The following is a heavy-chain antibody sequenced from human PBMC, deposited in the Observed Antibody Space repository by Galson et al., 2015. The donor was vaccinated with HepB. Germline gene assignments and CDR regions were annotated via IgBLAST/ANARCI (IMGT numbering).Heavy chain of an antibody. D-gene: IGHD6-13*01. CDR1: GFTFSSYS. CDR3: ARDRDSSSWYLPVVEGRFDP. V-gene: IGHV3-21*01. CDR2: ISSSSSYI. J-gene: IGHJ5*02. Sequence: SLRLSCAASGFTFSSYSMNWVRQAPGKGLEWVSSISSSSSYIYYADSVKGRFTISRDNAKNSLYLQMNSLRAEDTAVYYCARDRDSSSWYLPVVEGRFDPWGQGTLVTVSS.